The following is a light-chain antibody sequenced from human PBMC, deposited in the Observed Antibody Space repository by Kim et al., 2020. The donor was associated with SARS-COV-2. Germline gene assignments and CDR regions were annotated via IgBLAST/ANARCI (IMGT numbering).Light chain of an antibody. J-gene: IGLJ2*01. V-gene: IGLV3-21*04. Sequence: APRKTARITCGGNNIGSKSVHWYQQKPGQAPVLVIYYDSARPSGIPERFSGSNSGNTATLTISRVEAGDEADYYCQVWDSSSDHVVFGGGTQLTVL. CDR2: YDS. CDR1: NIGSKS. CDR3: QVWDSSSDHVV.